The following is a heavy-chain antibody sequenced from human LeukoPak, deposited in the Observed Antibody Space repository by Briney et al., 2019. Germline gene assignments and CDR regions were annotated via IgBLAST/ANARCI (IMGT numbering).Heavy chain of an antibody. CDR2: IYYSGSI. V-gene: IGHV4-31*03. D-gene: IGHD2-15*01. Sequence: SETLSLTCTVSGGSISSGGYYWSWIRQHPGKGLEWIGYIYYSGSIYYSPSLRSRVTISVDTSKNQFSLKLSSVTAADTAVYFCARRRVVVASTDGASGAFDIWGQGTMVTVSS. J-gene: IGHJ3*02. CDR3: ARRRVVVASTDGASGAFDI. CDR1: GGSISSGGYY.